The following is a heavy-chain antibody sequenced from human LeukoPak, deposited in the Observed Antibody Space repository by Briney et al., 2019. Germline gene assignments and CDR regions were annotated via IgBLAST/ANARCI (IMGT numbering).Heavy chain of an antibody. Sequence: PGGSLRLSCAASGFTFSNYWLFWVRQAQGKGLVYVSRTKSDGSMTNYADSVKGRFTISRDNAKNTLHLQMSSLGAEDTAVYYCARAWVVSGMDFWGQGTMVTVSS. CDR3: ARAWVVSGMDF. D-gene: IGHD2-21*02. J-gene: IGHJ3*01. CDR1: GFTFSNYW. CDR2: TKSDGSMT. V-gene: IGHV3-74*01.